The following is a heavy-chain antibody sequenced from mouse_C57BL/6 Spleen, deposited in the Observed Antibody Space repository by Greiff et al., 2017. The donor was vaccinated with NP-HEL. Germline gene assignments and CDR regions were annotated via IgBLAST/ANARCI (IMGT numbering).Heavy chain of an antibody. Sequence: QVQLQQSGAELVKPGASVKISCKASGYAFSSYWMNWVKQRPGKGLEWIGQIYPGDGDTNYNGKFKGKATLTADKSSSTAYMQLSSLTSEDSAVYFCASGQLRLQAWFAYWGQGTLVTVSA. CDR3: ASGQLRLQAWFAY. D-gene: IGHD3-2*02. V-gene: IGHV1-80*01. J-gene: IGHJ3*01. CDR1: GYAFSSYW. CDR2: IYPGDGDT.